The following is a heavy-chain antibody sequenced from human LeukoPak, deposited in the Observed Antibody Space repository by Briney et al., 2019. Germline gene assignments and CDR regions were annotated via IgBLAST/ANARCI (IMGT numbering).Heavy chain of an antibody. J-gene: IGHJ4*02. Sequence: PSETLSLTCAVYGGSFSGYYWSWIRQPPGKGLEWIGEVNHSGGTNYNPSLKSRVTISGGKSKNQFSLKLTSVTAADTAVYYCARVRNYDRWGQGTLVTVSS. CDR2: VNHSGGT. D-gene: IGHD3-16*01. CDR3: ARVRNYDR. V-gene: IGHV4-34*01. CDR1: GGSFSGYY.